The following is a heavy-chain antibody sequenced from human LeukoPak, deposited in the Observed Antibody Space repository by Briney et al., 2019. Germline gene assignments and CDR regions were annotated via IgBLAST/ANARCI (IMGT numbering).Heavy chain of an antibody. V-gene: IGHV3-11*04. CDR2: ISTSGSTI. D-gene: IGHD4-11*01. CDR1: GFTFSDYY. CDR3: ARDDYNNYGWVDP. J-gene: IGHJ5*02. Sequence: GGSLRLSCAASGFTFSDYYMSWIRQAPGKGLEWVSYISTSGSTIFYADSVKGRFTISRDNAKNSLYLQMNSLRAEDTAVYYCARDDYNNYGWVDPWGQGTLVTVSS.